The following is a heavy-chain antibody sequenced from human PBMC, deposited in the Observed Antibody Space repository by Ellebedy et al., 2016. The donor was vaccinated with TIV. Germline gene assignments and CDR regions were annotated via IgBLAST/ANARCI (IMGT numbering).Heavy chain of an antibody. CDR3: ARDQGHRTAVVGTNADY. J-gene: IGHJ4*02. CDR1: GFTFSNHG. D-gene: IGHD6-13*01. Sequence: GESLKISCAASGFTFSNHGMPWVRQAPVKGLEWLAIIWLDGSQAFYADSVKGRFTISRDNSENTLSLQMDSLRAEDTAVYYCARDQGHRTAVVGTNADYWGQGTLVTVSS. V-gene: IGHV3-33*01. CDR2: IWLDGSQA.